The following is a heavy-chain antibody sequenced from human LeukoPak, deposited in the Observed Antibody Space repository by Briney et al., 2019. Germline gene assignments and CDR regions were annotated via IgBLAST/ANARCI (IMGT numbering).Heavy chain of an antibody. CDR1: RRTFSSYT. CDR3: ASLVTANTNYYYYYGMDV. J-gene: IGHJ6*02. V-gene: IGHV1-69*02. CDR2: IIPILGIP. D-gene: IGHD2-21*02. Sequence: ASVPVACKAYRRTFSSYTIRSVRPAPGQAREWMGRIIPILGIPNYAQKFPGRVTITADKSTSTAYMELSSLRSEDTAVYYCASLVTANTNYYYYYGMDVWGQGTTVTVSS.